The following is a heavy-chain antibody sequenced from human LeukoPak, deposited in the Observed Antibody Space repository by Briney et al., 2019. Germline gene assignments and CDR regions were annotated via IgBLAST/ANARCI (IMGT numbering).Heavy chain of an antibody. J-gene: IGHJ4*02. Sequence: SETLSLTCTVSGGSISSSSYYWGWIRQPPGKGLEWIGSIYYSGSTYYNPSLKSRVTISVDTSKNQFSLKLSSVTAADTAVYYCARRRSEYYHDSSYHNYFDYWGQGTLVTVSS. V-gene: IGHV4-39*07. CDR2: IYYSGST. CDR3: ARRRSEYYHDSSYHNYFDY. CDR1: GGSISSSSYY. D-gene: IGHD3-22*01.